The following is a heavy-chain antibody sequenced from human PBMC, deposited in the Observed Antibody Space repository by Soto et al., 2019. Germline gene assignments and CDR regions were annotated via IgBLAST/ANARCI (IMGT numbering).Heavy chain of an antibody. CDR1: GGSISSGGYS. V-gene: IGHV4-30-2*01. D-gene: IGHD4-4*01. Sequence: PSETLSLTCAVSGGSISSGGYSWSWIRQPPGKGLEWIGYIYHSGSTYYNPSLKSRVTISVDRSKNQFSLKLSSVTAADTAVYYCARGQSGNYLYFDYWGQGTLVTVSS. CDR3: ARGQSGNYLYFDY. CDR2: IYHSGST. J-gene: IGHJ4*02.